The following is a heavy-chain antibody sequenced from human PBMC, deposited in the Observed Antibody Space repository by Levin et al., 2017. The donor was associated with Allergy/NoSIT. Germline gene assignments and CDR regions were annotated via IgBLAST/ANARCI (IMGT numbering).Heavy chain of an antibody. Sequence: SETLSLTCAVYGGSFSGYYWSWIRQPPGKGLEWIGEINHSGSTNYNPSLKSRVTISVDTSKNQFSLKLSSVTAADTAVYYCARGPLVLRYFDWLPRPHDAFDIWGQGTMVTVSS. D-gene: IGHD3-9*01. CDR2: INHSGST. V-gene: IGHV4-34*01. CDR3: ARGPLVLRYFDWLPRPHDAFDI. J-gene: IGHJ3*02. CDR1: GGSFSGYY.